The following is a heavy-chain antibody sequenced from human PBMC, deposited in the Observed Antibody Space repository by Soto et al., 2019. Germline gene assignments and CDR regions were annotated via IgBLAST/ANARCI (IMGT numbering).Heavy chain of an antibody. CDR1: GGPFISYA. Sequence: GXSVKVACKASGGPFISYAIIWVRQAPGQGLEWMGGIIPIFGTANYAQKFQCRVTITADESTSTAYMELSSLRSEDTAVYYCASRHAIGSGYPFFAFDIWAQGTMVTVSS. J-gene: IGHJ3*02. V-gene: IGHV1-69*01. CDR3: ASRHAIGSGYPFFAFDI. CDR2: IIPIFGTA. D-gene: IGHD3-3*01.